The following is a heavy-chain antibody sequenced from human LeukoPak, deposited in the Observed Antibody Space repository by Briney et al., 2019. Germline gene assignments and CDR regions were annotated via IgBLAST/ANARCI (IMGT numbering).Heavy chain of an antibody. V-gene: IGHV4-38-2*02. D-gene: IGHD1-26*01. CDR2: IYRSGST. Sequence: SETLSLTCTVSGYSISSGYYWGWIRQPPGKGLEWIGTIYRSGSTHYYSSLKSRLTISLDTSKNQFSLKLTSVTAADTAVYYCAKVVGATPPAWGQGILVTVSS. CDR1: GYSISSGYY. CDR3: AKVVGATPPA. J-gene: IGHJ5*02.